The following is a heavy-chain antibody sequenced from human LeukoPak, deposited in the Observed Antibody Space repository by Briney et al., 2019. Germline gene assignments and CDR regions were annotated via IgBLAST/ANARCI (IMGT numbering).Heavy chain of an antibody. V-gene: IGHV3-7*01. CDR2: IKQDGSEK. D-gene: IGHD3-9*01. Sequence: PGGSLRLSCAASGFTFSSYWMSWVRQAPGKGLEWVANIKQDGSEKYYVDSVKGRFTISRDNAKNSLYLQMNSLRAEDTAVYYCARSGGYFDWLNAFDIWGQGTMVTVSS. CDR3: ARSGGYFDWLNAFDI. CDR1: GFTFSSYW. J-gene: IGHJ3*02.